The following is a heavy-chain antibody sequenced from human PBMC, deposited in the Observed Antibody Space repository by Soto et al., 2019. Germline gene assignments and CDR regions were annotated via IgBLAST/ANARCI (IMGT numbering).Heavy chain of an antibody. CDR1: VGTFTTSA. V-gene: IGHV1-69*13. CDR3: GSWVKEGGLGGNYYYGMYV. CDR2: IIPIFGTA. D-gene: IGHD2-15*01. Sequence: VQLVQSGAAVKKTGSSVKVSCKASVGTFTTSAFSWVRQSHGQGLEWLREIIPIFGTADYAQKFQGRVTITADEPTRTVHMELSSLRSDDTAVYYCGSWVKEGGLGGNYYYGMYVWGQGTTVTVSS. J-gene: IGHJ6*02.